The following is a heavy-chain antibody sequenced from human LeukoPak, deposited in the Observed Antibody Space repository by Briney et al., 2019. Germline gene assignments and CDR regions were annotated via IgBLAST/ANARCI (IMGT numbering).Heavy chain of an antibody. CDR3: ARHETGDFDY. D-gene: IGHD3-9*01. J-gene: IGHJ4*02. Sequence: SETLSLTCTVSGGSISSSSYYWGWVRQPPGKGLEWIGSIYYGGSTYYNPSLKSRVTISVDTSKNQFSLKLSSVTAADTAVYYCARHETGDFDYWGQGTLVTVSS. CDR1: GGSISSSSYY. CDR2: IYYGGST. V-gene: IGHV4-39*01.